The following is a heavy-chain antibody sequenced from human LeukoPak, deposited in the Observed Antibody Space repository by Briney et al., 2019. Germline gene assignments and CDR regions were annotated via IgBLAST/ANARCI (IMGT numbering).Heavy chain of an antibody. D-gene: IGHD3-9*01. CDR1: GYSISSGYY. Sequence: PSETLSLTCTVSGYSISSGYYWGWIRQPPGKGLEWIGSIYHSGSTYYNPSLKSRVTISVDTSKNQFSLKLSSVTAADTAVYYCASYDILTGYYDYWGQGTLVTVS. J-gene: IGHJ4*02. V-gene: IGHV4-38-2*02. CDR3: ASYDILTGYYDY. CDR2: IYHSGST.